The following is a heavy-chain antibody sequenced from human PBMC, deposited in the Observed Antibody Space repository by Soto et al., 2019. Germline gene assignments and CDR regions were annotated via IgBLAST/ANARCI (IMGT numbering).Heavy chain of an antibody. CDR1: GYTFTSYG. J-gene: IGHJ4*02. V-gene: IGHV1-18*01. CDR2: ISAYNGNT. Sequence: QVQLVQSGAEVKKPGASVKVSCKASGYTFTSYGISWVRQAPGKGLEWMGWISAYNGNTNYAQKLQGRVTMTTDTTTSTAYMERRSLRSDATAVYYCARDARRSFRQVGGYWGQGTLVTVSS. D-gene: IGHD3-16*01. CDR3: ARDARRSFRQVGGY.